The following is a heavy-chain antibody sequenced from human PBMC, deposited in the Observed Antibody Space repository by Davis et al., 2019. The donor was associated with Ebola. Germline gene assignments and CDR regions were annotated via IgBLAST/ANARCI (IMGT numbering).Heavy chain of an antibody. CDR2: ISGSGGST. J-gene: IGHJ4*02. V-gene: IGHV3-23*01. CDR3: AKVRVVVTAMHFDY. CDR1: GFTFGSYA. Sequence: PGGSLRLSCAASGFTFGSYAMSWVRQAPGRGLEWVSAISGSGGSTYYADSVKGRFTISRDNSKNTLYLQMNSLRAEDTAVYYCAKVRVVVTAMHFDYWGQGTLVTVSS. D-gene: IGHD2-21*02.